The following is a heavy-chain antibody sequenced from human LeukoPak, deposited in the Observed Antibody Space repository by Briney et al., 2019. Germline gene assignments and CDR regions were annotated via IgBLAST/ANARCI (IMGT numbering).Heavy chain of an antibody. Sequence: TGGSLRLSCAASGFTFDDYGMSWVRQVPGKGLEWVSGINWNGGSTGYADSVKGRFTISRAKNSPYLQMNSLRAEDTALYHCARAVRYPNVNRGGMDVWGQGTTVTVSS. D-gene: IGHD1-26*01. V-gene: IGHV3-20*01. CDR3: ARAVRYPNVNRGGMDV. CDR1: GFTFDDYG. J-gene: IGHJ6*02. CDR2: INWNGGST.